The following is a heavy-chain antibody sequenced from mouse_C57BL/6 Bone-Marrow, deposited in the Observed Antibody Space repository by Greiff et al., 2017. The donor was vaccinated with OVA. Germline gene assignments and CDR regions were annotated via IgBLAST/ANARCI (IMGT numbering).Heavy chain of an antibody. V-gene: IGHV1-15*01. J-gene: IGHJ4*01. D-gene: IGHD2-5*01. CDR3: ARGYSSYYAMDY. Sequence: QVQLQQSGAELVRPGASVTLSCKASGYTFTDYEMHWVKQTPVHGLEWIGAIDPETGGTAYNEKFKGKAILTADKSSSTAYMELRSLTSEDSAVYYCARGYSSYYAMDYGGRGTSVTVSS. CDR1: GYTFTDYE. CDR2: IDPETGGT.